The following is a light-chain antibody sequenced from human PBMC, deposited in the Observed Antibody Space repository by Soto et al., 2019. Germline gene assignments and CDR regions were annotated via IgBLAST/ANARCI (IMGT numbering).Light chain of an antibody. CDR1: QSISSY. J-gene: IGKJ4*01. CDR3: QQYDNLPLT. Sequence: DIQMTQSPSTLSASVGGRVTITCRASQSISSYLNWYQQKPGKAPKLLIYDASNLETGVPSGFSGSGSGTDFTFTISSLQPEDIATYYRQQYDNLPLTFGGGTKVDIK. CDR2: DAS. V-gene: IGKV1-33*01.